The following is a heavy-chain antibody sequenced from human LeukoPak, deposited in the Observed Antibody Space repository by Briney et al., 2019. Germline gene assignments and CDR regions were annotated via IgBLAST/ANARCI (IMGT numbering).Heavy chain of an antibody. CDR1: GFRFSTYG. V-gene: IGHV3-33*01. J-gene: IGHJ4*02. CDR3: ARDPVENSRSSDLYYFQY. CDR2: IWSDGSNK. Sequence: GGSLRLSCAASGFRFSTYGMHWVRQAPGKGPEWVAVIWSDGSNKYYSDSLKGRFTTSRDNSKNTLYLQVNSLRADDTAMYYCARDPVENSRSSDLYYFQYWGQGTLVTVSS. D-gene: IGHD6-6*01.